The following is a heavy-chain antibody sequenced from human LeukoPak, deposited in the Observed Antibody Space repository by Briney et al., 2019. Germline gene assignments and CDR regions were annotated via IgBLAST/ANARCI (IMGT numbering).Heavy chain of an antibody. V-gene: IGHV3-11*04. Sequence: GGSLRLSCAASGFTFSDFWMSWVRQAPGKGLEWVSYISSSGSTIYYADSVKGRFTISRDNAKNSLYLQMNSLRAEDTAVYYCARDLGGYSYGFHYWGQGTLVTVSS. J-gene: IGHJ4*02. CDR1: GFTFSDFW. CDR2: ISSSGSTI. CDR3: ARDLGGYSYGFHY. D-gene: IGHD5-18*01.